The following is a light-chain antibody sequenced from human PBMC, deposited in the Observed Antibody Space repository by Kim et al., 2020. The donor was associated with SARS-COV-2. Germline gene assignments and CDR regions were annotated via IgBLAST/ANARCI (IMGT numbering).Light chain of an antibody. CDR1: QSISSY. Sequence: DIQMTQSPSSLSASVGDRVTITCRASQSISSYLNWYQQNPGKAPKLLIYAASSLQSGVPSRFSGSGSGTDFTLTISSLQPEDFATYYCQQSYSTPPETFGQGTKVDIK. V-gene: IGKV1-39*01. CDR2: AAS. J-gene: IGKJ1*01. CDR3: QQSYSTPPET.